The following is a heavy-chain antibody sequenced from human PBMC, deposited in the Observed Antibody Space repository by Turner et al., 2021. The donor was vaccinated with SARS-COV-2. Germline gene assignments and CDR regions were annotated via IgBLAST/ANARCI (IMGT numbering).Heavy chain of an antibody. J-gene: IGHJ4*02. CDR3: TTGYAYCGGDCSIHY. V-gene: IGHV1-24*01. D-gene: IGHD2-21*02. Sequence: QVQLVQSGAEVKKPGASVKVSCKVSGYTHTELSMHWVRQAPGKGLEWMGGFDPEDGETIYAQKFQGRVTMTEDTSTDTAYMELSSLRSEDTAVYYCTTGYAYCGGDCSIHYWGQGTLVTVSS. CDR2: FDPEDGET. CDR1: GYTHTELS.